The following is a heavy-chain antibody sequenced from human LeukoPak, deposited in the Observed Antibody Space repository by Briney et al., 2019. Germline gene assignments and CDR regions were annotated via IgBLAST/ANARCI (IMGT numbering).Heavy chain of an antibody. J-gene: IGHJ6*02. Sequence: APVKVSCKVSGYTLTELSMHWVRQAPGKGLEWMGGFDPEDGETIYAQKFQGRVTMTEDTSTDTAYMELSSLRSEDTAVYYCAAVGNFGEHLDYYYYGMDVWGQGTTVTVSS. D-gene: IGHD3-10*01. CDR2: FDPEDGET. CDR3: AAVGNFGEHLDYYYYGMDV. CDR1: GYTLTELS. V-gene: IGHV1-24*01.